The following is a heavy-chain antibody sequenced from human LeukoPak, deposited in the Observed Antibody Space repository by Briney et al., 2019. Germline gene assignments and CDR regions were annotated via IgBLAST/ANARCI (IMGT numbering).Heavy chain of an antibody. V-gene: IGHV3-7*01. J-gene: IGHJ6*02. CDR1: GFTFSSYW. D-gene: IGHD5-24*01. Sequence: PGGSLRLSCAASGFTFSSYWMSWVRQAPGKGLEWVANIKQDGSEKYYVDSVKGRFTISRDNAKNSLYLQMNSLRAEDTAVYYCARDRGRWLQFYYYYYGMDVWGQGTTVTVSS. CDR2: IKQDGSEK. CDR3: ARDRGRWLQFYYYYYGMDV.